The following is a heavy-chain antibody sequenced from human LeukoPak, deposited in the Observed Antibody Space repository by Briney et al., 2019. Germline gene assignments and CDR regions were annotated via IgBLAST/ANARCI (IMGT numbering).Heavy chain of an antibody. CDR2: IKQDGSEE. D-gene: IGHD4-11*01. J-gene: IGHJ4*02. CDR1: GFTFSSYW. V-gene: IGHV3-7*04. Sequence: GGSLRLSCAASGFTFSSYWMSWVRQAPGKGLEWVANIKQDGSEEVYVDSVKGRFTIPRDNAKNSLFLQMNTLRAEGTAVYYCARGYSRFDYWGQGTLVTVSS. CDR3: ARGYSRFDY.